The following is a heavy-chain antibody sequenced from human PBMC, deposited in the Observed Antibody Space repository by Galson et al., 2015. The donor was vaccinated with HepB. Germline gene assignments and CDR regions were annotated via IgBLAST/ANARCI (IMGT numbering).Heavy chain of an antibody. CDR3: ARDPGSGSLSVWDC. Sequence: SVKVSCKASGYTFSNYGIAWVRQAPGQGPEWMGWISAFNGNTNYAQKFQDRVTMTTDTSTTTAYMDLRSLRSDDTAVYYCARDPGSGSLSVWDCWGQGTLVTVSS. CDR1: GYTFSNYG. V-gene: IGHV1-18*01. J-gene: IGHJ4*02. CDR2: ISAFNGNT. D-gene: IGHD1-26*01.